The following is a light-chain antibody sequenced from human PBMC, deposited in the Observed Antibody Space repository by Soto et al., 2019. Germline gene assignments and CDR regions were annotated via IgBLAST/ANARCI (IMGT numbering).Light chain of an antibody. V-gene: IGLV1-40*01. CDR3: QSYDSSLSGSRV. J-gene: IGLJ1*01. CDR2: GNS. Sequence: QSVLTQPPSVSGAPGQRVTISCTGSSSNIGAGYDVHWYQQLPGTAPKLLIHGNSNRPSGVPDRFSGSKSGTSAPLAITGLQAEDEADYYCQSYDSSLSGSRVFGTGTKLTVL. CDR1: SSNIGAGYD.